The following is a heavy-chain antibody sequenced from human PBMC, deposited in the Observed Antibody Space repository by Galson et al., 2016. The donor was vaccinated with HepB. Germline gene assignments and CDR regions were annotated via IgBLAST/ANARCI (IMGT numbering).Heavy chain of an antibody. D-gene: IGHD6-19*01. CDR1: GFTLSSYW. Sequence: SLRLSCAASGFTLSSYWMSWVRQAPGKGLEWVANIEDDGSDISYVDSVKGRFTISRDNAKNSLYLQMNSLRAEDTAVYYCARESTAAEVGTWGQGTLVTVSS. V-gene: IGHV3-7*04. CDR3: ARESTAAEVGT. J-gene: IGHJ4*02. CDR2: IEDDGSDI.